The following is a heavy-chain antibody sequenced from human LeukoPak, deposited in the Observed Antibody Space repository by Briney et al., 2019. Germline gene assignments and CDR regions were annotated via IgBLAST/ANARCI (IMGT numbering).Heavy chain of an antibody. CDR1: GYSFTSYW. CDR3: ASSYDILTGYYSHPFDY. J-gene: IGHJ4*02. V-gene: IGHV5-10-1*01. CDR2: IDPSDSYT. Sequence: GESLKISCKGSGYSFTSYWISWVRQMPGKGLEWMGRIDPSDSYTNYSPSFQGHVTISADKSISTAYLQWSSLKASGTAMYYCASSYDILTGYYSHPFDYWGQGTLVTVSS. D-gene: IGHD3-9*01.